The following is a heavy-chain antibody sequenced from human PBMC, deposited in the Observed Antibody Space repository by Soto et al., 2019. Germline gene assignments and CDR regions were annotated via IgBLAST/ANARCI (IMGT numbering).Heavy chain of an antibody. Sequence: QVQLQESGPGLVKPSQTLSLTCTVSGGSISSGGYFWSWIRQHPGKGLEWIGYIYYSGNTFYNPSLNTRVSISVDTSKNQFSLKLSSVTAADTAVYYCARGAVGATIYFDYWGQGTLVTVSS. J-gene: IGHJ4*02. V-gene: IGHV4-31*03. CDR1: GGSISSGGYF. CDR2: IYYSGNT. D-gene: IGHD1-26*01. CDR3: ARGAVGATIYFDY.